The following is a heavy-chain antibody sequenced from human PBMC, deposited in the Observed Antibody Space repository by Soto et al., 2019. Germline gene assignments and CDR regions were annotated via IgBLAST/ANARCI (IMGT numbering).Heavy chain of an antibody. J-gene: IGHJ4*02. V-gene: IGHV3-23*01. CDR3: AKGRIGSCYDVRDS. CDR2: ICGSGGTT. Sequence: GVLRLSCAASGFIFNNYAMSWVRQAPGKGLEWGSVICGSGGTTFYADSVKGRFTISRDDSKNTLYLQMNSLRAEDSAVYYCAKGRIGSCYDVRDSWGQGTLVTVSS. CDR1: GFIFNNYA. D-gene: IGHD3-10*01.